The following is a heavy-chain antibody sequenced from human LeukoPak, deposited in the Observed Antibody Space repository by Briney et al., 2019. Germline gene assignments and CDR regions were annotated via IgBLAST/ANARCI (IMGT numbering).Heavy chain of an antibody. CDR2: ISSSSSTI. Sequence: GGSLRLSCAASGFTFSSYSMNWVRQAPGKGLEWVSYISSSSSTIYYADSVKGRFTISRDNAKNSLYLQMNSLRAEDTAVYYCARGVGSSWGNYYYYYYMDVWGKGTTVTVSS. J-gene: IGHJ6*03. CDR3: ARGVGSSWGNYYYYYYMDV. V-gene: IGHV3-48*01. CDR1: GFTFSSYS. D-gene: IGHD6-13*01.